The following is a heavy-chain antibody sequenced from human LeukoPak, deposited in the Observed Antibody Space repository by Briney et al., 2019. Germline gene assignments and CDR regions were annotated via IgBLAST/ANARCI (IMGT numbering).Heavy chain of an antibody. D-gene: IGHD6-13*01. CDR1: GFTFSSYG. J-gene: IGHJ4*02. CDR2: IWNDGSKT. Sequence: GGSLRLSCAASGFTFSSYGMHWVRQAPGKGLEWVAVIWNDGSKTYYADSVKGRLTISRDNSKNTLYLQIDSLRAEDTAVYYCAREHYLTTPYTSGWLYYFDYWGQGTLVTVSS. V-gene: IGHV3-33*08. CDR3: AREHYLTTPYTSGWLYYFDY.